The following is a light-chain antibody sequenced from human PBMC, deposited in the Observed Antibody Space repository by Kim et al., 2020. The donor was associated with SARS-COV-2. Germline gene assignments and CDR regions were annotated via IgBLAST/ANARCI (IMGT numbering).Light chain of an antibody. CDR1: NIGSKS. V-gene: IGLV3-21*04. Sequence: APGKTARITWGGNNIGSKSVHWYQQKPGQAPVLVIYYDSDRPSGIPERFSGSNSGNTATLTISRVEAGDEADYYCQVWDSSSDHPVFGGGTQLTV. J-gene: IGLJ3*02. CDR2: YDS. CDR3: QVWDSSSDHPV.